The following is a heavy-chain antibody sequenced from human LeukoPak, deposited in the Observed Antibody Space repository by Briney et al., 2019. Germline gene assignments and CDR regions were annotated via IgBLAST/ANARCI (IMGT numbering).Heavy chain of an antibody. D-gene: IGHD3-22*01. CDR1: GGSLSSGNDH. CDR2: IYYSGRT. Sequence: SETLSLTCTVSGGSLSSGNDHWGWIRQPPGKGLEWHGSIYYSGRTYYMPSLKSPVTISVDASKSEFSLKLSSVTAADTAVYYCARGDYDSSGYYFWFDPWGQGTLVTVSS. CDR3: ARGDYDSSGYYFWFDP. V-gene: IGHV4-39*01. J-gene: IGHJ5*02.